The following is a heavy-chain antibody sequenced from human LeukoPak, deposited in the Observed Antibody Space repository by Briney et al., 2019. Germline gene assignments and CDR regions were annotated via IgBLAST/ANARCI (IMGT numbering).Heavy chain of an antibody. CDR3: ARVGALGYCSSTSCSTPERRSYYMDV. CDR1: GFTFSRYS. V-gene: IGHV3-21*01. J-gene: IGHJ6*03. Sequence: GGSLRLSCAASGFTFSRYSMNWVRQAPGKGLEWVSSISSSSSYIYYADSVKGRFTISRDNAKNSLYLQMNSLRAGDTAVYYCARVGALGYCSSTSCSTPERRSYYMDVWGKGTTVTVS. CDR2: ISSSSSYI. D-gene: IGHD2-2*01.